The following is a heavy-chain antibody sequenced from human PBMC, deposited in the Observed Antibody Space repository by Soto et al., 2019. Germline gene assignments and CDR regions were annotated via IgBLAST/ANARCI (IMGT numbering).Heavy chain of an antibody. CDR2: ISLGGTTV. D-gene: IGHD3-22*01. J-gene: IGHJ4*02. Sequence: GGSLRLSCAASGFTFRNYNMNWVRQAPGKGLEWVAHISLGGTTVDYADSVKGRFTISRDNAKNSLYLQMNSLRAEDTAVYYCARDDYPYYVDSSGYHFDYWGQGALVTVSS. V-gene: IGHV3-48*01. CDR1: GFTFRNYN. CDR3: ARDDYPYYVDSSGYHFDY.